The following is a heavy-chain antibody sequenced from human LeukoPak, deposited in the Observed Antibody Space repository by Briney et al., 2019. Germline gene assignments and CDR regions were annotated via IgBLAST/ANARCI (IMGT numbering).Heavy chain of an antibody. CDR1: GFTFSSYA. CDR3: AKGGYCSGGSCYSGAFDI. CDR2: ISGSGGST. D-gene: IGHD2-15*01. V-gene: IGHV3-23*01. J-gene: IGHJ3*02. Sequence: GGSLRLSCAASGFTFSSYAMSWVRQAPGKGLEWVSAISGSGGSTYYADSVKGRLTISRDNSKNTLYLRMNSLRAEDTAVYYCAKGGYCSGGSCYSGAFDIWGQGTMVTVSS.